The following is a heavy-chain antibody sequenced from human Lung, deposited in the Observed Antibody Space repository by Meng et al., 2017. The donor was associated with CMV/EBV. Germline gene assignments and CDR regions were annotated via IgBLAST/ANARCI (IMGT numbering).Heavy chain of an antibody. CDR1: GYTFTGYY. Sequence: XVKVSCXASGYTFTGYYMHWVRQAPGQGLEWMGWINPNSGGTNYAQKFQGRVTMTRDTSISTAYMELSRLRSDDTAVYYCAGGPRSSTSLRYWGQGTVVTVPS. CDR2: INPNSGGT. V-gene: IGHV1-2*02. CDR3: AGGPRSSTSLRY. J-gene: IGHJ4*02. D-gene: IGHD2-2*01.